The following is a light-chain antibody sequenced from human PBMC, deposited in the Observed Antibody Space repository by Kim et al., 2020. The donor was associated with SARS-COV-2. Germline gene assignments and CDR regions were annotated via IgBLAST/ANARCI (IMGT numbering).Light chain of an antibody. CDR2: DNN. J-gene: IGLJ1*01. V-gene: IGLV1-44*01. CDR3: AAWDDSLKGYV. Sequence: ELTQPPSASGTPGQKITISSSGSASNIGRNTVSWYQQLPGSAPQLLIYDNNQRPSGVPDRFSGSKSGTSASLAISGLLSEDEGDFFCAAWDDSLKGYVFGTGTKVTVL. CDR1: ASNIGRNT.